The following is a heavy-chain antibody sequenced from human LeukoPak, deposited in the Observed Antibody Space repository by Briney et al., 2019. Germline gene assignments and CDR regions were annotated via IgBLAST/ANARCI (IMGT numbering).Heavy chain of an antibody. CDR3: ARDRSGSPFDY. V-gene: IGHV1-69*04. CDR2: IIPILGIA. CDR1: RGTFTSYA. J-gene: IGHJ4*02. Sequence: GASVTVSCKPSRGTFTSYAISWVRQAPGQGLEWMGRIIPILGIANYAQKFQGRVTITADKSTSTAYMELSSLRSEDTAVYYCARDRSGSPFDYWGQGTLVTVSS. D-gene: IGHD1-26*01.